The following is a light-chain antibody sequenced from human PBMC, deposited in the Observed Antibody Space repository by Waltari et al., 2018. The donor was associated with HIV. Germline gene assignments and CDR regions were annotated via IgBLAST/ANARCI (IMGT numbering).Light chain of an antibody. CDR3: QVWDVSTDRAV. V-gene: IGLV3-21*04. CDR2: FDN. J-gene: IGLJ2*01. CDR1: KIGSKS. Sequence: SYELTQPPSLSVAPGEPARFTCGGEKIGSKSVHGYQQKPGQAPSYFDNCRPPGDPGRGPGSNSHTTATLTIPRAEAGDEADYFCQVWDVSTDRAVFGGGTTLTVL.